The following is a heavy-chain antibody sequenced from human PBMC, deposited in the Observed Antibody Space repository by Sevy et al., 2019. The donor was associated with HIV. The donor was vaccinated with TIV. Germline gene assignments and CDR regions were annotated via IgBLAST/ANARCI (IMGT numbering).Heavy chain of an antibody. CDR2: IYYSGST. D-gene: IGHD3-10*01. CDR1: GGSISSYY. CDR3: ARGTMVRGVIIPNDY. Sequence: SETLSLTCTVSGGSISSYYWSWIRQPPGKGLEWIGYIYYSGSTSYNPSLKSRVTISVDTSKNQFSLKLSSVTAADTAVYYCARGTMVRGVIIPNDYWGQGTLVTVSS. V-gene: IGHV4-59*01. J-gene: IGHJ4*02.